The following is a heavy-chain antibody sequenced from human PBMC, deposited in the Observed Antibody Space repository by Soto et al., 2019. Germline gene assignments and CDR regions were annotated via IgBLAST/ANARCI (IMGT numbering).Heavy chain of an antibody. CDR1: GFTFSSYA. Sequence: PGGSQRLSYAASGFTFSSYAVSWVRQAPGKGLEWVSAISGSGGSTYYADSVKGRFTISRDNSKNTLYLQMNSLRAEDTAVYYCAKEDYYDSSGYYPRSYYFDYWGQGTLVTVSS. V-gene: IGHV3-23*01. CDR2: ISGSGGST. CDR3: AKEDYYDSSGYYPRSYYFDY. J-gene: IGHJ4*02. D-gene: IGHD3-22*01.